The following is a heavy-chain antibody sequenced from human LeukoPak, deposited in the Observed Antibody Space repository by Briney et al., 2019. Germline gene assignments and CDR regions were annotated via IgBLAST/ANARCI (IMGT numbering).Heavy chain of an antibody. Sequence: SETLSLTCTVSGGSISSYYWYWIRQPPGKGLEWMGYVYYRGSTNYNPSLKSRVTISVDTSKNQFSLKLSSVTAADTAVYYCARVARNIYDTSCYYNLAFDYWGQGTLVTVSS. CDR2: VYYRGST. CDR3: ARVARNIYDTSCYYNLAFDY. D-gene: IGHD3-22*01. V-gene: IGHV4-59*01. J-gene: IGHJ4*02. CDR1: GGSISSYY.